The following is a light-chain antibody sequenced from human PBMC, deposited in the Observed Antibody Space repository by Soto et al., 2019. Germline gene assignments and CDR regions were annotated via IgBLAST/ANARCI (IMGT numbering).Light chain of an antibody. CDR3: QHCDYLPI. J-gene: IGKJ3*01. CDR1: QNINGW. Sequence: DVQMTQSPTTLSASVGDRVTITCRASQNINGWLAWYQRKPGKAPKLLIHKTSNLESGVPLRFSGSGSGTEFTLTISSLQPEDVATYYCQHCDYLPIFGPGTTVDFK. V-gene: IGKV1-5*03. CDR2: KTS.